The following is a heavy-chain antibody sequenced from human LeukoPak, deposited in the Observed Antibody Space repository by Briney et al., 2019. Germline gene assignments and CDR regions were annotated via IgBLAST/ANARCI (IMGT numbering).Heavy chain of an antibody. Sequence: GGSLRLSCAASGFTFSSFWMSWVRQAPGKGLEWVANIKQDGSEEYYVDSVRGRFTISRDNAQDSLYLQMNSLRAEDTAVYYCARDPLSYYYDSSGYLSYWGQGTLVTVSS. V-gene: IGHV3-7*01. CDR1: GFTFSSFW. CDR2: IKQDGSEE. J-gene: IGHJ4*02. D-gene: IGHD3-22*01. CDR3: ARDPLSYYYDSSGYLSY.